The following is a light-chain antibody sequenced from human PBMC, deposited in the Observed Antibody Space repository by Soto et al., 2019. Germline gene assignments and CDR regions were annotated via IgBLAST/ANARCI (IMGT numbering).Light chain of an antibody. J-gene: IGKJ1*01. Sequence: DIVMTQSPLSLPVTPGEPASISCRSSQSLLHSNGYNYLDWYLQKPGQSPHLLIYLGSNRASGVPDRFSGSGSGTDFTLKISRVEAEDVGVYYCMQAIQTPTFGQGTKVEIK. CDR2: LGS. V-gene: IGKV2-28*01. CDR3: MQAIQTPT. CDR1: QSLLHSNGYNY.